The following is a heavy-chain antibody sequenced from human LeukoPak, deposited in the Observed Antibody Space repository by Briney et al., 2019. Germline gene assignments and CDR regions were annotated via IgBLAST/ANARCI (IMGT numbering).Heavy chain of an antibody. D-gene: IGHD6-19*01. Sequence: GGSLRLSCAASGFTFNSYWMSWVRQAPGKGLEWVANIKQDGSEKYYVDSVKGRSTISRDNTKNSLYLQMNSLRAEDTAVYYCARELAVAGFDYWGQGTLVTVSS. V-gene: IGHV3-7*04. CDR3: ARELAVAGFDY. J-gene: IGHJ4*02. CDR2: IKQDGSEK. CDR1: GFTFNSYW.